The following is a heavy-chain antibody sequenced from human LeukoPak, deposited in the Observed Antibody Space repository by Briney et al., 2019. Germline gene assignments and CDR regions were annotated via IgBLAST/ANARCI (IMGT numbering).Heavy chain of an antibody. D-gene: IGHD2-8*01. J-gene: IGHJ4*02. Sequence: GSLRLSCAASGFTFSNYWMNWVRQPPGQGLEWIGEISLTGLTHYNPSLESRVTVSLDKSKNQLSLNLTSVTAADTAVYYCSRENGAFSPFGYWGQGTLVTVLS. CDR1: GFTFSNYW. V-gene: IGHV4-4*02. CDR2: ISLTGLT. CDR3: SRENGAFSPFGY.